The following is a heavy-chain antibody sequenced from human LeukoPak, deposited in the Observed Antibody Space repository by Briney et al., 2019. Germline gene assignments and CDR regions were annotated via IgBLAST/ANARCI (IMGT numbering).Heavy chain of an antibody. CDR3: ARVPGSSSLVWFDP. CDR2: IIPIFGTA. Sequence: SVKVSCKASGGTFSSYAISWVRQAPGQGLEWMGGIIPIFGTANYAQKFQGRVTITAYKSTSTTYMELSSLRSEDTAVYYCARVPGSSSLVWFDPWGQGTLVTVSS. D-gene: IGHD6-13*01. CDR1: GGTFSSYA. J-gene: IGHJ5*02. V-gene: IGHV1-69*06.